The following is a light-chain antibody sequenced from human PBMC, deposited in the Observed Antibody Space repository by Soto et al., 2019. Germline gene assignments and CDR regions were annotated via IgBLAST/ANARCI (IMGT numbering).Light chain of an antibody. Sequence: DIQMNQSPYSLAASVGDRVTLTCQASQDIATYLNWYQQKPGKAPYLLIYDAANLETGVPSRFSGSGSGTHFTFTISSLQPEDFATYFCLQYSNFPARVTFGGGTKL. CDR1: QDIATY. CDR3: LQYSNFPARVT. CDR2: DAA. J-gene: IGKJ4*01. V-gene: IGKV1-33*01.